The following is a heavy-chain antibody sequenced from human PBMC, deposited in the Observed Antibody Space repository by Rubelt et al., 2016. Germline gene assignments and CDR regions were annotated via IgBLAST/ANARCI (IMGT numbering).Heavy chain of an antibody. CDR2: ISGSGGST. Sequence: LVQPGGSLRLSCAASGFTFSSYAMSWVRQAPGKGLEWVSAISGSGGSTYYADSVKGRFPISRDNSKNTLYLQMNSLRVEDTAVYYCTRAMYGGNSEAYGMDVWGQGTTGTVSS. J-gene: IGHJ6*02. V-gene: IGHV3-23*01. CDR3: TRAMYGGNSEAYGMDV. D-gene: IGHD4-23*01. CDR1: GFTFSSYA.